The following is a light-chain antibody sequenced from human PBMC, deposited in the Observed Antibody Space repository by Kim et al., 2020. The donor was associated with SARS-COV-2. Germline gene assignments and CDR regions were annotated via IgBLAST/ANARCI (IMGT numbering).Light chain of an antibody. CDR2: DVS. J-gene: IGLJ1*01. CDR3: SSYTSSSTYV. V-gene: IGLV2-14*04. CDR1: SSDVGGYNY. Sequence: QSITISCTGTSSDVGGYNYVSWYQQHPGKAPKLMIYDVSKRPSGVSNRFSGSKSGNTASLTISGLQAEDEADYYCSSYTSSSTYVFETGTKVTVL.